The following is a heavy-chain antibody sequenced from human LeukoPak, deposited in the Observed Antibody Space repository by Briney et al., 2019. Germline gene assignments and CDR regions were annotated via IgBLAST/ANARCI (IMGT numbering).Heavy chain of an antibody. CDR3: ARDCSSTSCYRHYYYYYYGMDV. D-gene: IGHD2-2*01. CDR1: GYTFTSYD. V-gene: IGHV1-8*01. Sequence: ASVKVSCKASGYTFTSYDINWVRQATGQGLEWMGWMNPNSGNTGYAQKFQGRVTMTRNTSISTAYMELSSLRSEDTAVYYCARDCSSTSCYRHYYYYYYGMDVWGQGTTVTVSS. CDR2: MNPNSGNT. J-gene: IGHJ6*02.